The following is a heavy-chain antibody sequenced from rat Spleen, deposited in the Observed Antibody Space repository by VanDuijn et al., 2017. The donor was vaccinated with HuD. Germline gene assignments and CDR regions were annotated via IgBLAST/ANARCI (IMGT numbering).Heavy chain of an antibody. V-gene: IGHV5S14*01. CDR2: ITTGGGNT. CDR1: GFTFSNYG. D-gene: IGHD1-6*01. Sequence: EVQLVESGGGLVQPGRSLKLSCAASGFTFSNYGMAWVRQPPTKGLEWVASITTGGGNTYYRDSVKGRFTISRDNAKNTQYLQMDSLRSEDTATYYCARKGILRPGGDYFDYWGQGVMVTVSS. CDR3: ARKGILRPGGDYFDY. J-gene: IGHJ2*01.